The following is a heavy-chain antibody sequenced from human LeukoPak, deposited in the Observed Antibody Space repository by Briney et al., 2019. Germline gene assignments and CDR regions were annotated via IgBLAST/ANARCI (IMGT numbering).Heavy chain of an antibody. CDR3: ARLYGSGRRSAFDY. D-gene: IGHD3-10*01. CDR2: ISGNSGNT. Sequence: ASVKVSCKASGYTFTRYGIIWVRQAPGQGLEWMGWISGNSGNTNYAQRLQGRVTMTTDTSTSTAYMELWSLRSDDTAVYYCARLYGSGRRSAFDYWGQGTPVTVSS. J-gene: IGHJ4*02. V-gene: IGHV1-18*01. CDR1: GYTFTRYG.